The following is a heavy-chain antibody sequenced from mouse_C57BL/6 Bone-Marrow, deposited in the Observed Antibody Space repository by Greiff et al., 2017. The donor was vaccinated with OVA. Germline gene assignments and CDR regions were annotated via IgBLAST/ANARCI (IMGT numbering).Heavy chain of an antibody. CDR1: GYTFTSYG. CDR3: ARGGYYCLAY. D-gene: IGHD2-1*01. Sequence: QVQLQQSGAELVRPGASVKLSCKASGYTFTSYGICWVKQRTGQGLEWIGEFYPRSGNTYYNAKFKGKATLTADKSSSTAYMELSSLTSEDSAVYFCARGGYYCLAYGGQGTLVTVSA. V-gene: IGHV1-81*01. CDR2: FYPRSGNT. J-gene: IGHJ3*01.